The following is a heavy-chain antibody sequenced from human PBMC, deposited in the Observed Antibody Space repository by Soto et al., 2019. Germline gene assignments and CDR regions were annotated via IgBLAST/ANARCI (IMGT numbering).Heavy chain of an antibody. J-gene: IGHJ3*02. CDR2: IWYDGSNK. V-gene: IGHV3-33*01. CDR1: GFTFSSYG. CDR3: ARDKLGRVLEWLSGGTDAFDI. D-gene: IGHD3-3*01. Sequence: GGSLRLSCAASGFTFSSYGMHWVRQAPGKGLEWVAVIWYDGSNKYYADSVKGRFTISRDNSKNTLYLQMNSLRAEDTAVYYCARDKLGRVLEWLSGGTDAFDIRGQRTTVTGSS.